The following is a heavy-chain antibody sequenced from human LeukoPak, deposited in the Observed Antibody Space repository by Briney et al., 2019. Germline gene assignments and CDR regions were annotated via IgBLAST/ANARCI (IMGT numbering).Heavy chain of an antibody. V-gene: IGHV3-30*04. CDR3: ARYEGSGWFDY. J-gene: IGHJ4*02. CDR1: GFTLSSYA. CDR2: ISYDGSNR. Sequence: PGRSLRLSCAASGFTLSSYAMHWVRQAPGKGLEWVAAISYDGSNRYYADSVKGRFTISRDNSKNTLYLQMNSLRAEDTAVYYCARYEGSGWFDYWGQGTLVTVSS. D-gene: IGHD6-19*01.